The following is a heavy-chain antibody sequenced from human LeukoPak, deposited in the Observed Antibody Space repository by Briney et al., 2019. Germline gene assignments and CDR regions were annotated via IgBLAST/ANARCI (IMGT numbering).Heavy chain of an antibody. V-gene: IGHV3-30*18. D-gene: IGHD3-10*01. Sequence: PGRSLRLSCAASGFTFSSYGMHWVRQAPGKGLEWVAVISYDGSNKYYADSVKGRFTISRDNSKNTLYLQMNSLRAEDTAVYYCAKGGAESLAAYWMVRGVPFDYWGQGTLVTVSS. CDR2: ISYDGSNK. CDR1: GFTFSSYG. CDR3: AKGGAESLAAYWMVRGVPFDY. J-gene: IGHJ4*02.